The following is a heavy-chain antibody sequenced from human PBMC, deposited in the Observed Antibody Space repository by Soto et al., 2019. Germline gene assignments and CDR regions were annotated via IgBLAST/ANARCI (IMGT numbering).Heavy chain of an antibody. J-gene: IGHJ6*02. Sequence: SETLSLTCTVSGGSISSGCYYWSWIRQHPGKGLEWIGYIYYSGSTYYNPSLKSRVTISVDTSKNQFSLKLSSVTAADTAVYYCASWRTVTTPTEYYGMDVLGQGTNVNVSS. D-gene: IGHD4-17*01. CDR1: GGSISSGCYY. CDR3: ASWRTVTTPTEYYGMDV. CDR2: IYYSGST. V-gene: IGHV4-31*03.